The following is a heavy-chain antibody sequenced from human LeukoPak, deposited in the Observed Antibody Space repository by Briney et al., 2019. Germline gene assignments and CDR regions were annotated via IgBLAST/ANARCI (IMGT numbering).Heavy chain of an antibody. CDR2: INPSGGST. Sequence: GASVKVSCKASGKTFTGYYMHRVRQAPGQGLEWMGIINPSGGSTSYAQKFQGRVTMTRDMSTSTVYMELSSLRSEDTAVYYCARVGSGNYGGKGALIDYWGQGTLATVSS. CDR3: ARVGSGNYGGKGALIDY. D-gene: IGHD4-23*01. V-gene: IGHV1-46*01. CDR1: GKTFTGYY. J-gene: IGHJ4*02.